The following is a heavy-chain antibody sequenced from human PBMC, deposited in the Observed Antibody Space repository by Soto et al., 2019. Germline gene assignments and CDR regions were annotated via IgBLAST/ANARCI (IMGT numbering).Heavy chain of an antibody. V-gene: IGHV4-59*01. CDR1: GDSISSYY. D-gene: IGHD3-22*01. Sequence: QVQLQESGPGLVKPSETLSLTCAVSGDSISSYYCMWIRQPPGKGLESIGYLYYGRSANYNPSLMXRLTXSXHTSTNQCSLTLSSMTAADTAVYYCALRSMAVVPEYWGQGTLVTVSS. J-gene: IGHJ4*02. CDR2: LYYGRSA. CDR3: ALRSMAVVPEY.